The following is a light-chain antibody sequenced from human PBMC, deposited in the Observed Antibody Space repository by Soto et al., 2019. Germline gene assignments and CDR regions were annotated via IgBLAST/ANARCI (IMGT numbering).Light chain of an antibody. CDR1: QSVSSNY. V-gene: IGKV3-20*01. J-gene: IGKJ5*01. CDR2: GAS. CDR3: QQYVRSPPVT. Sequence: EILLTQSPGTLSLSPGERATLSCRASQSVSSNYLAWYQQKPGQAPRLLIYGASSRATGIPDRFSGSGSGTDSTLTISRLEPEDFAVYYCQQYVRSPPVTFGQGTRLEIK.